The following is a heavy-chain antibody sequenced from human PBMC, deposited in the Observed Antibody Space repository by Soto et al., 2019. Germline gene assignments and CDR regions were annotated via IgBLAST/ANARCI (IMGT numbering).Heavy chain of an antibody. D-gene: IGHD3-22*01. V-gene: IGHV3-23*01. J-gene: IGHJ4*02. CDR2: ISGSAINT. CDR3: AKGQGYYYDASGYTFDY. Sequence: LRLSCAASGFTFSSYAMSWVRQAPGKGLECVSAISGSAINTYYADSVRGRFTISRDNSKNTLYLQMNHLRAEDTAVYSCAKGQGYYYDASGYTFDYWGQGTLVTVSS. CDR1: GFTFSSYA.